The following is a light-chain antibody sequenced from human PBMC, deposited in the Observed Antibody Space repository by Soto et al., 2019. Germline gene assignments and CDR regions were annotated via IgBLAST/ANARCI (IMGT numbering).Light chain of an antibody. J-gene: IGKJ2*01. CDR3: QQYNAHPYT. V-gene: IGKV1-5*03. Sequence: DFQMTQSPSTLSASVGDRVTITCRASQSIHSWLAWYQQKPGTTPKLLIYRASTLQSGVPSRFAGSGSGTEFTLTINHLQPDDYASYFCQQYNAHPYTFGQGTKLQIK. CDR1: QSIHSW. CDR2: RAS.